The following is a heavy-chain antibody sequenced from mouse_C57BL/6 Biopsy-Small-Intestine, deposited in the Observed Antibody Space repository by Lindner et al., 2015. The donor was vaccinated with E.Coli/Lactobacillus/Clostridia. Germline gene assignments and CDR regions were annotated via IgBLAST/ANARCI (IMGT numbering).Heavy chain of an antibody. J-gene: IGHJ2*01. Sequence: VQLQESGAELVRPGAPVKLSCTASGFNIKDYYMHWVKQRPEQGLEWIGRIDPEDGDTEYAPKFQGKATMTADTSSNTAYLQLSSLTSEDTAVYYCTTGEGNAYYFDYWGQGTTLTVSS. D-gene: IGHD2-1*01. CDR2: IDPEDGDT. V-gene: IGHV14-1*01. CDR3: TTGEGNAYYFDY. CDR1: GFNIKDYY.